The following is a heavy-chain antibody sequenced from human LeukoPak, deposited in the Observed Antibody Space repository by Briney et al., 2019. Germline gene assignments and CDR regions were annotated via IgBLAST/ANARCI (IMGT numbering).Heavy chain of an antibody. CDR3: ARANVEMATITP. J-gene: IGHJ5*02. CDR2: IYYSGST. Sequence: SETLSLTCSVSGGSISSSSYYWGWIRQPPGKGLEWIGSIYYSGSTYYNPSLKSRVTISVDTSKNQFSLKLSSVTAADTAVYYCARANVEMATITPWGQGTLVTVSS. V-gene: IGHV4-39*07. CDR1: GGSISSSSYY. D-gene: IGHD5-24*01.